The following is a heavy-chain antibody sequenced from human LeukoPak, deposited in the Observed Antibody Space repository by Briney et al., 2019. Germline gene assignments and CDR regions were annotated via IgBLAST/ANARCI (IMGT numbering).Heavy chain of an antibody. CDR2: ISSSGTI. CDR3: ARDSPTTVVAPDY. V-gene: IGHV3-48*02. J-gene: IGHJ4*02. D-gene: IGHD4-23*01. CDR1: GFTFSRYN. Sequence: GSLRLSCAASGFTFSRYNMNWIRQAPGKGLEWVSYISSSGTIYYADSVKGRFTISRDNAKRSLYLQMNSLRDEATAVYYCARDSPTTVVAPDYWGQGTLVTVSS.